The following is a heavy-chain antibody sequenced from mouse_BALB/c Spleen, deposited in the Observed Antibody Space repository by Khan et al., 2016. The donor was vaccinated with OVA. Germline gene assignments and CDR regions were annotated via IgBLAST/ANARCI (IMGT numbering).Heavy chain of an antibody. CDR2: ISLKSDDYVP. Sequence: EATLEVSGGGLVQPGGSMKLSCVASGFTFRNYWMNWVRQSPAKGLEWFAEISLKSDDYVPHDSESVKGRFTNSRDDSKSSVYLQVNNLRAEDTGIYYCWILQWGQGTTLTVSS. V-gene: IGHV6-6*02. CDR1: GFTFRNYW. J-gene: IGHJ2*01. D-gene: IGHD6-1*01. CDR3: WILQ.